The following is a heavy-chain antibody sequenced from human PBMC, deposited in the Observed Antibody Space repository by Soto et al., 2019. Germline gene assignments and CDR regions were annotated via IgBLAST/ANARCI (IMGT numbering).Heavy chain of an antibody. CDR3: ARVTSGYLIPGAFDI. CDR2: IIPILGIA. Sequence: QVQLVQSGAEVKKPGSSVKVSCKASGGTFSSYTISWVRQAPGQGLEWMGRIIPILGIANYAQKFQGRVTSKADKSKSTGYLEQSSVRSEDTAVYYGARVTSGYLIPGAFDIWGQGTMVAVSS. CDR1: GGTFSSYT. V-gene: IGHV1-69*02. J-gene: IGHJ3*02. D-gene: IGHD3-3*01.